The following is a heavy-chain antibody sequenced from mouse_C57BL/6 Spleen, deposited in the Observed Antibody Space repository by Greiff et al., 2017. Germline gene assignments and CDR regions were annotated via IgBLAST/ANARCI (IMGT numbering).Heavy chain of an antibody. CDR3: DRHEGTAQATRGFYAMCY. J-gene: IGHJ4*01. V-gene: IGHV2-6-1*01. CDR1: GFSLTSYG. D-gene: IGHD3-2*02. CDR2: IWSDGST. Sequence: VKLQESGPGLVAPSPSLSITCTVSGFSLTSYGVHWVRQPPGKGLEWLVVIWSDGSTTYNSALKSRLSISKDNAKSQVFLKMNSLQTDDTAMYYCDRHEGTAQATRGFYAMCYWGQGTSVTVSS.